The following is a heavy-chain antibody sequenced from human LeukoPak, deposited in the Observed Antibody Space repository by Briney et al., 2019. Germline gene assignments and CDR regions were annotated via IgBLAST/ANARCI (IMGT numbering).Heavy chain of an antibody. CDR3: ARSGIAAAVGVWGMDV. J-gene: IGHJ6*02. Sequence: PGGSLRLSCAASGFTFSDYYMSWIRRAPGKGLEWVSYISSSGSTIYYADSVKGRFTISRDNAKNSLYLQMNSLRAEDTAVYYCARSGIAAAVGVWGMDVWGQGTTVTVSS. D-gene: IGHD6-13*01. CDR1: GFTFSDYY. CDR2: ISSSGSTI. V-gene: IGHV3-11*01.